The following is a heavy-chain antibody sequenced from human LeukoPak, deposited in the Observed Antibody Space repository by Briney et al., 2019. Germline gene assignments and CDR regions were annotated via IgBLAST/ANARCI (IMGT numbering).Heavy chain of an antibody. D-gene: IGHD2-2*01. V-gene: IGHV3-30*18. CDR1: GFTFSSYG. CDR3: AKDHRYCSSTSCYPYYYYYYGMDV. CDR2: ISYDGSNK. J-gene: IGHJ6*02. Sequence: GRSLRLSCAASGFTFSSYGMHWVRQAPGKGLEWVAVISYDGSNKYYADSVKGRFTISRDNSKNTLYLQMNSLRAEDTAVYYCAKDHRYCSSTSCYPYYYYYYGMDVWGQGTTATVSS.